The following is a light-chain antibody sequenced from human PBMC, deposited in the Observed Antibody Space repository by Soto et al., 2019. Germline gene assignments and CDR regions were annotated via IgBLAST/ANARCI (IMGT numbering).Light chain of an antibody. J-gene: IGLJ3*02. CDR1: SSNIGSNT. Sequence: QSVLTQPASASGTPGQRVTISCSGSSSNIGSNTVNCYQQHPGTTPKLLIYSNNQRPSGVPDQFSCSKSGTSASLAISWLQYEDEADYYCAAWDDILKGWVFGGGTQLTVL. CDR2: SNN. CDR3: AAWDDILKGWV. V-gene: IGLV1-44*01.